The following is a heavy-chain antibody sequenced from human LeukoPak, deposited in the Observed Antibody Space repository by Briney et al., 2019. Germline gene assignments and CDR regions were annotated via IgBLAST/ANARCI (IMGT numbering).Heavy chain of an antibody. CDR1: GGTFSSYA. V-gene: IGHV1-69*04. J-gene: IGHJ4*02. CDR3: ASHYDSSGYPYIDY. Sequence: ASVKVSCKASGGTFSSYAISWVRHALGQGLEWMGRIIPILGIANYAQKFQGRVTITADKSTSTAYMELSSLRSEDTAVYYCASHYDSSGYPYIDYWGQGTLVTVS. D-gene: IGHD3-22*01. CDR2: IIPILGIA.